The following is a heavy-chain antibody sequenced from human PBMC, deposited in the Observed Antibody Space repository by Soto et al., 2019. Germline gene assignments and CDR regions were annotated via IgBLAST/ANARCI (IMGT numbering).Heavy chain of an antibody. CDR3: ARVTEAGSNYDYYYYGMDV. V-gene: IGHV1-69*13. CDR2: IIPIFGTA. J-gene: IGHJ6*02. CDR1: GGTFSSYA. D-gene: IGHD4-4*01. Sequence: ASVKVSCKASGGTFSSYAISWVRQAPGQGLEWMGGIIPIFGTANYAQKFQGRVTITADESTRTAYMELSSLRSEDTAVYYCARVTEAGSNYDYYYYGMDVWGQGTTVTVSS.